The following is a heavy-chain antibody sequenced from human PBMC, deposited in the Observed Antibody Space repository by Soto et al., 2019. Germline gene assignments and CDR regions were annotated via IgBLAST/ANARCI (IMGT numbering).Heavy chain of an antibody. J-gene: IGHJ6*02. Sequence: GGSLRLSCAASGFTFSSYEMNWVRQAPGKGLEWVSYISSSGSTIYYADSVKGRFTISRDNAKNSLYLQMNSLRAEDTAVYYCARREEAAGIGGYYYYYGMDVWGQGTTVTVSS. CDR1: GFTFSSYE. V-gene: IGHV3-48*03. D-gene: IGHD6-13*01. CDR2: ISSSGSTI. CDR3: ARREEAAGIGGYYYYYGMDV.